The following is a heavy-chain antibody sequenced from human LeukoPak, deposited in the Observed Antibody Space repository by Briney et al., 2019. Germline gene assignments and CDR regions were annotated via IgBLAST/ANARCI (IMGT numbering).Heavy chain of an antibody. CDR1: GGTFISYA. CDR3: ARVYRRDILTGYFYYFDY. J-gene: IGHJ4*02. Sequence: SSVTVSRMASGGTFISYAISWVRQPAGQGREWMGVIISNFGTANYAQRLQGRVTITADESTSTAYMAMSSLRSEDTAVYYCARVYRRDILTGYFYYFDYWGQGNLVSVSS. D-gene: IGHD3-9*01. CDR2: IISNFGTA. V-gene: IGHV1-69*01.